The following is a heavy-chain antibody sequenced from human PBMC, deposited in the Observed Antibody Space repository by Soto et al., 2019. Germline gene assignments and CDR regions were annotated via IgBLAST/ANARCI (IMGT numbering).Heavy chain of an antibody. Sequence: ASVKVSCKVSGYTFTSYAMHWVRQAPGQRLEWMGWINAGNGNTKYSQKFQGRVTITRDTSASTAYMELSSLRSEDTAVYYCARTYSSSTSCYRAFDIWGQGTMVTVSS. CDR2: INAGNGNT. V-gene: IGHV1-3*01. CDR3: ARTYSSSTSCYRAFDI. J-gene: IGHJ3*02. CDR1: GYTFTSYA. D-gene: IGHD2-2*02.